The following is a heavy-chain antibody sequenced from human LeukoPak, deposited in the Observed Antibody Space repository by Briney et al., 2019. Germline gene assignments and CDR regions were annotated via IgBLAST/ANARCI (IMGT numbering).Heavy chain of an antibody. CDR1: GFTFSNYW. Sequence: AGGSLRLSCAASGFTFSNYWMHWVRQAPGKGPVWVSRINSDGSSTTYADSVRGRFTISRDNAKNTLYLEMNTLRAEDTAVYYCARDYYGSDWGQGTLVTVSS. D-gene: IGHD3-10*01. CDR3: ARDYYGSD. J-gene: IGHJ4*02. V-gene: IGHV3-74*01. CDR2: INSDGSST.